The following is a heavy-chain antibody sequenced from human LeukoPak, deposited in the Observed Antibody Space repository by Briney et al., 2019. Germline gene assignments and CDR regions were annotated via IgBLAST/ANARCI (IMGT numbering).Heavy chain of an antibody. V-gene: IGHV4-4*07. Sequence: SETLSLTCTVSGGSINFYYWSWIRQPAGKGLEWIGRIYSTGSTNYSPSLKSRVTMSVDKSKSQFSPNLSSVTAADTAVYYCARGIADPYSFDSWGQGTLVTVSS. CDR2: IYSTGST. D-gene: IGHD6-13*01. CDR1: GGSINFYY. J-gene: IGHJ4*02. CDR3: ARGIADPYSFDS.